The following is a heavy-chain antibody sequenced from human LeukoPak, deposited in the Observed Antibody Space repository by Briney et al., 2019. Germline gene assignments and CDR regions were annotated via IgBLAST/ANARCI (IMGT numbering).Heavy chain of an antibody. J-gene: IGHJ4*02. Sequence: GGSLRLSCAASGFTFSSYAMSWVRQAPGKGLEWVSSISASVGSTYYADSVKGRFTVSRDNSKNTLYLQMNSLRAEDTAVYYCAKGPLPRIDYWGQGTLVTVSS. CDR2: ISASVGST. V-gene: IGHV3-23*01. CDR3: AKGPLPRIDY. CDR1: GFTFSSYA.